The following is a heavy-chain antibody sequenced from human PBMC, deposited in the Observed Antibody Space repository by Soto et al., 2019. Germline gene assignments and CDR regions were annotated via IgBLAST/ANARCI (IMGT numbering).Heavy chain of an antibody. D-gene: IGHD6-6*01. Sequence: QVQLQQWGAGLLKPSGTLSLPCVVYGGSFNSFYWRWIRQAPGEGLEWTGEINHSGRTNYNPSLNSRATILVDPSKNQCPLNLTSVTAAYTAVYYCAREYSSSYYFDYWCQGTLVTVSS. CDR2: INHSGRT. J-gene: IGHJ4*02. V-gene: IGHV4-34*02. CDR1: GGSFNSFY. CDR3: AREYSSSYYFDY.